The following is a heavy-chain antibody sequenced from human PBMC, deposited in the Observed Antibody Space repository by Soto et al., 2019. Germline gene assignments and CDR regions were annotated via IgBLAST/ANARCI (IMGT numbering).Heavy chain of an antibody. CDR3: ARAMTTVTTLDY. CDR1: GGSISSSGYS. V-gene: IGHV4-30-2*01. CDR2: IYHSGST. Sequence: QLQLQESGSGLVKPSQTLSLTCDVSGGSISSSGYSWSRIRQPPGKGLEWIGYIYHSGSTYYNPSLKSRVTISVDRSKNQFSLKLSSVTAADTAVHYCARAMTTVTTLDYWGQGTLVTVSS. D-gene: IGHD4-17*01. J-gene: IGHJ4*02.